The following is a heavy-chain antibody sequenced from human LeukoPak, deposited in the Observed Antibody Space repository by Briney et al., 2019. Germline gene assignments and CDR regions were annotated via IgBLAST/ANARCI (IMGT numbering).Heavy chain of an antibody. CDR1: GGSISSYY. J-gene: IGHJ4*02. CDR2: IYYSGST. CDR3: ARLEQWLVRGVNRAPFDY. Sequence: PSETLSLTCTVSGGSISSYYWSWIRQPPGKGLEWIGYIYYSGSTNYNPSLKSRVTISVDTSKNQFSLKLSSVTAADTAMYYCARLEQWLVRGVNRAPFDYWGQGTLVTVSS. D-gene: IGHD6-19*01. V-gene: IGHV4-59*01.